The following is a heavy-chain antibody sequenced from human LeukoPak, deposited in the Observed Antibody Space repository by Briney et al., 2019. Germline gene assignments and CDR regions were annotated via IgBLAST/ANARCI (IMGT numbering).Heavy chain of an antibody. V-gene: IGHV3-23*01. Sequence: GGSLRLSCAASGFTFDDYGMSWVRQAPGKGLDWVSGISDTGDSTHYADSVRGRFTISRDISKNTLFLQMNSLRAEDTVIYYCAKIQGWFNTAFQIGGPGTMVTVSS. J-gene: IGHJ3*02. CDR3: AKIQGWFNTAFQI. CDR2: ISDTGDST. D-gene: IGHD6-19*01. CDR1: GFTFDDYG.